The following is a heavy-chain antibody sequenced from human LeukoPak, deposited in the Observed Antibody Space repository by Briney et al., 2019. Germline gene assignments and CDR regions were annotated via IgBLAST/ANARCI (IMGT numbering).Heavy chain of an antibody. CDR1: GVTFGGYG. CDR2: IAYDGSRA. J-gene: IGHJ4*02. Sequence: GGSLRLSCAGSGVTFGGYGMHWFRQTPGKGLEWVAVIAYDGSRAFYADSVKGRFTISRDNSKNTMSVQMDDLRAEDTAVYYCTRYNNDHFDYWGQGTLVTVSS. CDR3: TRYNNDHFDY. D-gene: IGHD1-14*01. V-gene: IGHV3-33*01.